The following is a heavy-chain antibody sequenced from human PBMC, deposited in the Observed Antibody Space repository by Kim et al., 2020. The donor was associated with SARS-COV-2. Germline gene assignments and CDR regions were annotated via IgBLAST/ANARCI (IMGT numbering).Heavy chain of an antibody. J-gene: IGHJ6*02. D-gene: IGHD2-21*02. Sequence: GSLRLSCAASGFTFSSYWMSWVRQAPGKGLEWVANIKQDGSEKYYVDSVKGRFTISRDNARNSLYLQMNSLRAEDTAVYYCAREGYCGGDCYSDYYYGMDVWGQGTTVTVSS. CDR2: IKQDGSEK. V-gene: IGHV3-7*01. CDR3: AREGYCGGDCYSDYYYGMDV. CDR1: GFTFSSYW.